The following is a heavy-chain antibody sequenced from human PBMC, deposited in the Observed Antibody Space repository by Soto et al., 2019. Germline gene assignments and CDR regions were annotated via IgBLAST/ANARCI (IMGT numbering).Heavy chain of an antibody. CDR1: GFSLTTSGVG. D-gene: IGHD3-3*01. CDR3: AHRVLRTVFGLVTTTAIYFDF. Sequence: QITLNESGPTQVKPRQTLTLTCTFSGFSLTTSGVGVGWIRQSRGKAPERLALIYWDDVKRYSPSLKGRLTITNDTSKNQVVLTMADLDPADTATYYCAHRVLRTVFGLVTTTAIYFDFWGQGTPVAVSS. J-gene: IGHJ4*02. CDR2: IYWDDVK. V-gene: IGHV2-5*02.